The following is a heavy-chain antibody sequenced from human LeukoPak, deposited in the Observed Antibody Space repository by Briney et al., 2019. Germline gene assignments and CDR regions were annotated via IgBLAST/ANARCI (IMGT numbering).Heavy chain of an antibody. CDR3: ASFYVWGSYRGPDY. CDR1: GFTFSSYS. Sequence: PGGSLRLSCAASGFTFSSYSMNWVRQAPGKGLEWVSSISTSSSYIYYADSVKGRFTISRDNSKNTLYLQMNSLRAEDTAVYYCASFYVWGSYRGPDYWGQGTLVTASS. V-gene: IGHV3-21*04. D-gene: IGHD3-16*02. CDR2: ISTSSSYI. J-gene: IGHJ4*02.